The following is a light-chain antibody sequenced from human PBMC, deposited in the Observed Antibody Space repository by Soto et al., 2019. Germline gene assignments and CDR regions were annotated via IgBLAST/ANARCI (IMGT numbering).Light chain of an antibody. V-gene: IGLV1-47*01. CDR1: SSNIGSNY. Sequence: QSALTQPPSASGSPGQSVTISCSGSSSNIGSNYVYWYQQLPGTAPKLLIYRNNQRPSGVPDRFSGSKSGTSASLAISGLRSEDEADYYCAAWDDSLSGWVFGGGTKLTVL. CDR3: AAWDDSLSGWV. CDR2: RNN. J-gene: IGLJ3*02.